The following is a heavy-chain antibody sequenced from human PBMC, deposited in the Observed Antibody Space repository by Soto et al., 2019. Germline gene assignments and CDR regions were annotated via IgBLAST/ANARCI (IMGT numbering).Heavy chain of an antibody. V-gene: IGHV3-73*02. CDR1: GFTFSGSS. D-gene: IGHD6-13*01. Sequence: VQLVESGGGLVQSGGSLKLSCAASGFTFSGSSMHWVRQASGKGLEWVGRIRSKGNSYATAYAASVEGRFIISRDDSKNKTYLQMNSLKTEDTAVYYWARDVPIPGANANRIAAAGWAYFQHWGQGTLVTVSS. CDR3: ARDVPIPGANANRIAAAGWAYFQH. J-gene: IGHJ1*01. CDR2: IRSKGNSYAT.